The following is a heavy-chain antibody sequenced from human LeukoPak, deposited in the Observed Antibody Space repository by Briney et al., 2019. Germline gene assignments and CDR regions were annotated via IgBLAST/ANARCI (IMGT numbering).Heavy chain of an antibody. V-gene: IGHV3-74*01. CDR1: GFTFNLYW. J-gene: IGHJ5*02. CDR3: ARDSRYYYGSGSYQPYWFDP. Sequence: PGESLKISCAASGFTFNLYWIHWVRQAPGKGLEWLSRISDDGTTTNYADSVKGRFTISRDNAKNTLYLQMNSLRVDDTAVYYCARDSRYYYGSGSYQPYWFDPWGQGTLVTVSS. CDR2: ISDDGTTT. D-gene: IGHD3-10*01.